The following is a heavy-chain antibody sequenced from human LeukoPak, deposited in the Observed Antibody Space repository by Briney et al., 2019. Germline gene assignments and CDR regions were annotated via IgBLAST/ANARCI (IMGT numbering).Heavy chain of an antibody. CDR1: GFTLSSYN. Sequence: PGGSLRLSCAASGFTLSSYNINWVRQAPGKGLEWVSSISSSSSYIYYADSVKGRFTISRDNAKNSLYLQMNSLRAEDTAVYYCATIDYGAFDIWGQGTMVTVSS. V-gene: IGHV3-21*01. CDR3: ATIDYGAFDI. CDR2: ISSSSSYI. D-gene: IGHD4-17*01. J-gene: IGHJ3*02.